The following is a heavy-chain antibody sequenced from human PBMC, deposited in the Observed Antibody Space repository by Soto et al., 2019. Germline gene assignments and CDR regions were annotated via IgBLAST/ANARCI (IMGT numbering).Heavy chain of an antibody. D-gene: IGHD3-3*01. CDR2: ISSSGSTI. CDR1: GFTFSDYY. CDR3: AKEQLRFLEWLFNYMDV. Sequence: GGSLRLSCAASGFTFSDYYMSWIRQAPGKGLEWVSYISSSGSTIYYADSVKGRFTISRDNAKNSLYLQMNSLRAEDTAVYYCAKEQLRFLEWLFNYMDVWGKGTTVTVSS. V-gene: IGHV3-11*01. J-gene: IGHJ6*03.